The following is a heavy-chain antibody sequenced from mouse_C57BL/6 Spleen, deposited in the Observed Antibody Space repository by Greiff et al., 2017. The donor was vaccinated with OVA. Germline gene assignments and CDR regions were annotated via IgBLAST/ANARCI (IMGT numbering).Heavy chain of an antibody. CDR2: ISSGGSYT. CDR3: ASLIYYYGSSSFDY. D-gene: IGHD1-1*01. CDR1: GFTFSSYG. J-gene: IGHJ2*01. V-gene: IGHV5-6*01. Sequence: EVHLVESGGDLVKPGGSLKLSCAASGFTFSSYGMSWVRQTPDKRLEWVATISSGGSYTYYPDSVKGRFTISRDNAKNTLYLQMSSLKSEDTAMYYCASLIYYYGSSSFDYWGQGTTLTVSS.